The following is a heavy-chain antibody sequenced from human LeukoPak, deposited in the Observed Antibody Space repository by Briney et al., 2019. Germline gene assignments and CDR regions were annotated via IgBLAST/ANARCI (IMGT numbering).Heavy chain of an antibody. Sequence: ASVKVSCKASGHTFTSYDINWVRQATGQGLECMGWMNLKSGNTGYAQKFQGRVTITRNTSITTAYMELSSLRSEDTAVYYCARTLRPYWYSGSHDAFDIWGQGTMVTVSS. J-gene: IGHJ3*02. CDR1: GHTFTSYD. D-gene: IGHD1-26*01. V-gene: IGHV1-8*03. CDR3: ARTLRPYWYSGSHDAFDI. CDR2: MNLKSGNT.